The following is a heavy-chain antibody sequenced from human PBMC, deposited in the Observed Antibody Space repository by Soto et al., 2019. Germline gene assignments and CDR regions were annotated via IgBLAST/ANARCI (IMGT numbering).Heavy chain of an antibody. J-gene: IGHJ6*02. Sequence: SETLSLTCTVSGGSISSSSYYWGWIRQPPGKGLEWIGSIYYSGSTYYNPSLKSRVTISVDTSKNQFSLKLSSVTAADTAVYYCARHEGTGTDKNHYYYYYGMDVWGQGTTVTVS. D-gene: IGHD1-1*01. CDR1: GGSISSSSYY. CDR3: ARHEGTGTDKNHYYYYYGMDV. V-gene: IGHV4-39*01. CDR2: IYYSGST.